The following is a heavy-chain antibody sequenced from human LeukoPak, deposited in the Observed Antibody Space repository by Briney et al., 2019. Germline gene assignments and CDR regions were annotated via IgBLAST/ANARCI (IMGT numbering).Heavy chain of an antibody. D-gene: IGHD5-18*01. J-gene: IGHJ4*02. CDR2: INHSGST. CDR3: ARGQLDTAIVSFDY. Sequence: SETLSLTCAVYGGSFSGYYWSWIRQPPGKGLEWIGEINHSGSTNYNPSLKCRVTISVDTSKNQFSLKLSSVTAADTAVYYCARGQLDTAIVSFDYWGQGTLVTVSS. V-gene: IGHV4-34*01. CDR1: GGSFSGYY.